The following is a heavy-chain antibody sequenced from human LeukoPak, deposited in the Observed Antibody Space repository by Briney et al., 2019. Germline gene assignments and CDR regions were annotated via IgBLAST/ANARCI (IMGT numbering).Heavy chain of an antibody. J-gene: IGHJ4*02. D-gene: IGHD6-6*01. V-gene: IGHV1-69*05. CDR1: GYTFSDHY. CDR3: ARDGGHSRSPLY. CDR2: IIPIFGTA. Sequence: SVKVSCKPSGYTFSDHYMHWVRQAPGQGLEWMGGIIPIFGTANYAQKFQGRVTITTDESTRTAYMELSSLRSEETAGYYCARDGGHSRSPLYWGQGTLVTVSS.